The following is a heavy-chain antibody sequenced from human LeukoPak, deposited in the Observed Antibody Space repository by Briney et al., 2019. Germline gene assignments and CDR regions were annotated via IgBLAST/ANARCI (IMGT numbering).Heavy chain of an antibody. V-gene: IGHV3-15*01. D-gene: IGHD2-8*01. J-gene: IGHJ4*02. Sequence: PGGSLRLSCAASGFTFSNAWMSWVRLAPGQGLEWVGRIKSKTEGGTTDYGAPVKGRFTISRDDSKTTLYLQMNSLKTEDTAVYYCTTLNAVPITDYWGQGTLVTVSS. CDR1: GFTFSNAW. CDR3: TTLNAVPITDY. CDR2: IKSKTEGGTT.